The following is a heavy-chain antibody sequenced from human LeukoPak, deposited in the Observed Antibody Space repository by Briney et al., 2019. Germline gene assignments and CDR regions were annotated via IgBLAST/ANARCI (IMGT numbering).Heavy chain of an antibody. CDR1: GYTFTGYY. D-gene: IGHD3-10*01. CDR3: ARESQHRYGSGSRAFDI. V-gene: IGHV1-2*02. J-gene: IGHJ3*02. Sequence: ASVKVSCKASGYTFTGYYMHWVRQAPGQGLEWMGWINPNSGGTNYAQKFQGRVTMTRDTSISTAYMELSRLRSDDTAVYYCARESQHRYGSGSRAFDIWGQGTMVTVSS. CDR2: INPNSGGT.